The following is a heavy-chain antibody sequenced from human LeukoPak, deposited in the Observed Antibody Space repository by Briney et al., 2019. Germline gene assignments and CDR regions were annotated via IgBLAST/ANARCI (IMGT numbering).Heavy chain of an antibody. CDR2: IYHSGSA. D-gene: IGHD3-10*01. V-gene: IGHV4-30-2*01. CDR1: GGSISSGGYS. CDR3: ARGRHGSGSYYLPNFDY. Sequence: PSQTLSLTCAVSGGSISSGGYSWSWIRQPPGKGLEWIGYIYHSGSANYNPSLKSRVTISVGTSKNQFSLKLSSVTAADTAVYYCARGRHGSGSYYLPNFDYWGQGTLVTVSS. J-gene: IGHJ4*02.